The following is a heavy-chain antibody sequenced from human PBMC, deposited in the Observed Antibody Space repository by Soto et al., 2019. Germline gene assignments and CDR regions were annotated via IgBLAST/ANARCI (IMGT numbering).Heavy chain of an antibody. Sequence: EASVKVSCKASGYTFTGYYMHWVRQAPGQGLEWMGWINPNSGGTNYAQKFQGWVTMTRDTSISTAYMELSRLRSDDTAVYYCARSSDDFWSGYLLEPRRDYGMDVWGQGTTVTVSS. CDR3: ARSSDDFWSGYLLEPRRDYGMDV. CDR2: INPNSGGT. D-gene: IGHD3-3*01. J-gene: IGHJ6*02. V-gene: IGHV1-2*04. CDR1: GYTFTGYY.